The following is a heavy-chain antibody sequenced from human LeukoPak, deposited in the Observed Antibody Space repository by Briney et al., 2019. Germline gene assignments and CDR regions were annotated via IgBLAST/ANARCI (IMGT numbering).Heavy chain of an antibody. V-gene: IGHV3-48*04. CDR1: GFTFSSYS. J-gene: IGHJ5*02. CDR2: IGTSISAT. Sequence: GGSLRLSCAASGFTFSSYSMNWVRQAPGKGLEWVSYIGTSISATYYADSVKGRFTISRDNAKNSLYLQMRSLRAEDTAVYYCARAMRSGYEKDWFDPWGQGALVTVSS. CDR3: ARAMRSGYEKDWFDP. D-gene: IGHD5-12*01.